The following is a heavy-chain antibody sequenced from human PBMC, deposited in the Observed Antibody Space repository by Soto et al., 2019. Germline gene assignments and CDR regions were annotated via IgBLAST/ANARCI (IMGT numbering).Heavy chain of an antibody. Sequence: SETLSLTCTVSGGSISSSSYYWGWIRQPPGKGLEWIGSIYYSGSTCYNPSLKSRVTISVDTPKNQFSLKLSSVTAADTAVYYCASQYYDFWSCYYYFDYWGQGTLVTVSS. CDR1: GGSISSSSYY. CDR2: IYYSGST. V-gene: IGHV4-39*01. D-gene: IGHD3-3*01. J-gene: IGHJ4*02. CDR3: ASQYYDFWSCYYYFDY.